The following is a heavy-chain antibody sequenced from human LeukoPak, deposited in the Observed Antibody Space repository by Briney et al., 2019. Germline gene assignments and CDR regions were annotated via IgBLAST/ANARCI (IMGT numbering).Heavy chain of an antibody. CDR2: ISGSGGST. CDR3: AKLLWFGELMPVDY. Sequence: GGSLRLSCAASGFTFSSYAMSWVRQAPGKGLEWVSAISGSGGSTYYADSVKGRFTISRDNSKNTLYLQMNSLRAEDTAVYYCAKLLWFGELMPVDYWGQGTLVTVSS. D-gene: IGHD3-10*01. J-gene: IGHJ4*02. V-gene: IGHV3-23*01. CDR1: GFTFSSYA.